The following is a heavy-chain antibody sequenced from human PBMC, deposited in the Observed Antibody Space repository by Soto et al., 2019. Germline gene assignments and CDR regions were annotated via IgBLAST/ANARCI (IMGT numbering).Heavy chain of an antibody. D-gene: IGHD4-17*01. J-gene: IGHJ5*02. CDR3: ARGNYGDYVGGWFDP. CDR2: INAGNGNT. Sequence: QVQLVQSGAEVKKPGASVKVSCKASGYTFTSYAMHWVRQAPGQRLEWMGWINAGNGNTKYSQKFQGRVTITRDTSASTAYMELSCLRSEDTAVYYCARGNYGDYVGGWFDPWGQGTLVTVSS. CDR1: GYTFTSYA. V-gene: IGHV1-3*01.